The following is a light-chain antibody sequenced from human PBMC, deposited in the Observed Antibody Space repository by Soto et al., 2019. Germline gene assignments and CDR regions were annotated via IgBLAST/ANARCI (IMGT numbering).Light chain of an antibody. J-gene: IGKJ1*01. Sequence: QMTQSPSSLSASVGDRVTITCRASQDISNYLAWYQQKPGGAPKLLIYEASTLQSGVPSRFSGSGSGAYFTLTISSLQPEDVAIYYCQKYNDAPRTFGQGTMVEMK. CDR1: QDISNY. CDR3: QKYNDAPRT. CDR2: EAS. V-gene: IGKV1-27*01.